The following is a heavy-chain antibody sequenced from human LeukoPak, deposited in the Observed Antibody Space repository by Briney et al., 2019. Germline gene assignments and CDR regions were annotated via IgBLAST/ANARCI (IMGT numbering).Heavy chain of an antibody. CDR1: GGAITNYY. D-gene: IGHD1-20*01. V-gene: IGHV4-59*01. Sequence: SETLSLTCGVSGGAITNYYWNWIRQAPGKGLEWLGYIYYSGSTNYNPSLKSRVTISVDTSKNQFSLKLSSVTAADTAVYYCARAGGKWNDDEDNWFDPWGQGTLVTVSS. CDR2: IYYSGST. CDR3: ARAGGKWNDDEDNWFDP. J-gene: IGHJ5*02.